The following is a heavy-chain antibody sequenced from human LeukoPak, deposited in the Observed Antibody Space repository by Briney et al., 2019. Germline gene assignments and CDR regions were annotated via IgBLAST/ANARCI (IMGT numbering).Heavy chain of an antibody. J-gene: IGHJ3*02. CDR1: GYTFTGYY. CDR3: ARSLGGIIGTHDAFDI. V-gene: IGHV1-2*02. D-gene: IGHD1-7*01. CDR2: INPNSGGT. Sequence: ASVKVSCKASGYTFTGYYMHWVRQAPGQGLEWMGWINPNSGGTNYAQKFQGRVTMTRDTSISTAYMELSRLRSDDTAVYYCARSLGGIIGTHDAFDIWGQGTMVTVSS.